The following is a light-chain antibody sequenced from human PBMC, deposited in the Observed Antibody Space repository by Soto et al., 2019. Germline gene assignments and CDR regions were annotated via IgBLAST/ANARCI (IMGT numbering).Light chain of an antibody. CDR2: KAS. J-gene: IGKJ5*01. Sequence: IQMTQSPSTLSASVGDRVTITCRASQTISSWLAWYQQKPGKAPKLLIYKASTLKSGVPARFSGSGSGTDFTLSINSLQPEDFATYYCQQAYSFPITFGQGTRLEIK. CDR1: QTISSW. V-gene: IGKV1-5*03. CDR3: QQAYSFPIT.